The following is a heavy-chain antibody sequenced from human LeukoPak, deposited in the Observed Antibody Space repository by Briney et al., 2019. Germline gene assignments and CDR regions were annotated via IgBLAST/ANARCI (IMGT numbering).Heavy chain of an antibody. CDR1: GGPITSNSHY. CDR2: ISYSGDT. D-gene: IGHD3-22*01. J-gene: IGHJ4*02. CDR3: ARQPHYYATSAYYPSHFDY. V-gene: IGHV4-39*01. Sequence: SETLSLTCTVSGGPITSNSHYWGWIRQPPGKGLEGIGSISYSGDTHDNASLKSRVTLSVDTSTSQFSLTLSSLTAADTAVFYCARQPHYYATSAYYPSHFDYWGLGTLVTVAS.